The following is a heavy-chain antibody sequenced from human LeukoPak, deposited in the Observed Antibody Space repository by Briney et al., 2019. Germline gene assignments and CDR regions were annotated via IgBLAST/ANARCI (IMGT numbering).Heavy chain of an antibody. CDR3: ARDEQAYYDYVWGSYYYGMDV. D-gene: IGHD3-16*01. CDR2: IYSGGST. V-gene: IGHV3-53*05. Sequence: GGSLRLSCAASGFTVSSNYMSWVRQAPGKGLEWVSVIYSGGSTYYADSVKGRFTISRDNSKNTLYLQMNSLRAEDTAVYHCARDEQAYYDYVWGSYYYGMDVWGQGTTVTVSS. J-gene: IGHJ6*02. CDR1: GFTVSSNY.